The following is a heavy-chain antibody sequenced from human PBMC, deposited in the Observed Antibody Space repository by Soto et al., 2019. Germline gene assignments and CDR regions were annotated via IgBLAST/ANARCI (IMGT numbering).Heavy chain of an antibody. V-gene: IGHV1-2*02. J-gene: IGHJ4*02. Sequence: QVQLVQSGAEVKKPGASVKVSCKASGYTFTGYYMHWVRQAPGQGLEWMGWINPNSGGTNYGQKFQGRVTMTRDTAINPAYMELSKLGSYDTALYYCARDRGARAAAGSNPKFHFYLRGQGNLVTVSS. CDR3: ARDRGARAAAGSNPKFHFYL. CDR2: INPNSGGT. CDR1: GYTFTGYY. D-gene: IGHD6-13*01.